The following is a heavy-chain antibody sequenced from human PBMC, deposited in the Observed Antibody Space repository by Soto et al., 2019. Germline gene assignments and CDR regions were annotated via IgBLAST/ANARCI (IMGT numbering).Heavy chain of an antibody. D-gene: IGHD1-1*01. CDR2: MSHSGGT. J-gene: IGHJ3*02. CDR1: GGFVSSGSYY. V-gene: IGHV4-61*01. Sequence: SETLSLTCAVDGGFVSSGSYYCSWIRQPPGKGLEWIGEMSHSGGTHFNPSLKSRVTISVDTSKNQFSLKMSSVTAADTALYYCARVERGTATTIVDAFDIWGPGTMVTVSS. CDR3: ARVERGTATTIVDAFDI.